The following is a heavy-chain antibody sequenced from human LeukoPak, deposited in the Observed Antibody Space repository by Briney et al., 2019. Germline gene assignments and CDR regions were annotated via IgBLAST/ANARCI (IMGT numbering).Heavy chain of an antibody. V-gene: IGHV4-39*01. CDR3: ARSGYYYDVTFDY. D-gene: IGHD3-22*01. Sequence: PSETLSLTCTVSGGSISSGGYYWSWIRQHPGKGLEWIGYIYYSGSTYYNPSLKSRVTISVDTSKNQFSLKLSSVTAADTAVYYCARSGYYYDVTFDYWGQGTLVTVSS. CDR2: IYYSGST. CDR1: GGSISSGGYY. J-gene: IGHJ4*02.